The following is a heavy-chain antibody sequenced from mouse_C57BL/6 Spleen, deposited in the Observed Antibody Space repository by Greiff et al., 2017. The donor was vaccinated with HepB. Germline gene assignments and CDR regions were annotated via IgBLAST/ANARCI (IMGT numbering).Heavy chain of an antibody. CDR2: FRNKANGYTT. CDR1: GFTFTDYY. V-gene: IGHV7-3*01. J-gene: IGHJ1*03. CDR3: ARDGDYDDWYFDV. D-gene: IGHD2-4*01. Sequence: EVMLVESGGGLVQPGGSLSLSCAASGFTFTDYYMSWVRQPPGKALEWLGFFRNKANGYTTEYSASVKGRFTISRDNSQSILYLQMNALRAEDSATYYCARDGDYDDWYFDVWGTGTTVTVSS.